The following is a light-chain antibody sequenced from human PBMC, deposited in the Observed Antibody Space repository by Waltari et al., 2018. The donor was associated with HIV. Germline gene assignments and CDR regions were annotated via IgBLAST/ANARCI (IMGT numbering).Light chain of an antibody. CDR1: SSDVGGYDY. CDR2: EVS. Sequence: QSALTQPASVSGSPGQSITISCTGTSSDVGGYDYVSWYQQHPVKAPKLMLYEVSNRPSGVSNRFSGSKSGNTASLTISGLQAEDEADYYCSSYTSSTTPYVFGTGTKVTVL. J-gene: IGLJ1*01. V-gene: IGLV2-14*01. CDR3: SSYTSSTTPYV.